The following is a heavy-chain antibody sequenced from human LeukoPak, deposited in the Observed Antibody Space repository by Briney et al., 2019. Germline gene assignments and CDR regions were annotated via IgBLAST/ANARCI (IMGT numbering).Heavy chain of an antibody. D-gene: IGHD3-22*01. J-gene: IGHJ4*02. V-gene: IGHV1-8*01. CDR2: MNPNSGNT. Sequence: ASVKVSCKASGYTFTSYDINWVRQATGQGLEWMGWMNPNSGNTGYVQRLQGRVTMTTDTSTSTAYMELRSLRSDDTAVYYCARVRYDTYYFDYWGQGTLVTVSS. CDR3: ARVRYDTYYFDY. CDR1: GYTFTSYD.